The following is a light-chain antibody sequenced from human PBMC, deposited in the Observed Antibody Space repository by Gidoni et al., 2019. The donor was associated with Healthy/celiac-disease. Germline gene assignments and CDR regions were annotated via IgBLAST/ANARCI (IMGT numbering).Light chain of an antibody. Sequence: EIVLTQSPATLSLSPGERATLSCRASQRVSSYLAWYQKKPGQAPRLLIYDASNRATGIPARFSGSGSGTDFTLTISSLEPEDFAVYYCQQRSNLPLTFGQXTRLEIK. CDR3: QQRSNLPLT. V-gene: IGKV3-11*01. CDR2: DAS. CDR1: QRVSSY. J-gene: IGKJ5*01.